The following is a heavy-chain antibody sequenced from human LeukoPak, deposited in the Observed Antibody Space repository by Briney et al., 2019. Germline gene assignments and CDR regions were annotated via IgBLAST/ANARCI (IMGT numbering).Heavy chain of an antibody. D-gene: IGHD5-18*01. CDR2: MNPNSGNT. J-gene: IGHJ4*02. CDR1: GYTFTSYD. V-gene: IGHV1-8*01. Sequence: GASVKVSCEASGYTFTSYDINWVRQATGQGLEWMGWMNPNSGNTGYAQKFQGRVTMTRNTSISTAYMELSSLRSEDTAVYYCASSDSGYSYGLNTDYWGQGTLVTVSS. CDR3: ASSDSGYSYGLNTDY.